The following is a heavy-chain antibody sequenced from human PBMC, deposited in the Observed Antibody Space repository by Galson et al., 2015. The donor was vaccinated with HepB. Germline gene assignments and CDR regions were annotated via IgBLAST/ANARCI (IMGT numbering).Heavy chain of an antibody. CDR1: GGYG. D-gene: IGHD1-14*01. CDR3: ARRPNHYNGMDA. CDR2: ISYDGTNQ. J-gene: IGHJ6*02. Sequence: SLRLSCAGSGGYGIHWVRQPPGKGLEWLSFISYDGTNQYHADSVKGRFIISRDNSNTVSLQMTSLTRDDTAIYYCARRPNHYNGMDAWGQGTTVTV. V-gene: IGHV3-30*03.